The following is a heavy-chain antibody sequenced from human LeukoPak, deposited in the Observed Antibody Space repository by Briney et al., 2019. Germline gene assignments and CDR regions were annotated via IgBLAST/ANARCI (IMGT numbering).Heavy chain of an antibody. V-gene: IGHV1-2*02. J-gene: IGHJ4*02. D-gene: IGHD1-26*01. Sequence: GASVKVSCTASGYTFSSYGISWVRQAPGQGLEWMGWINPNSGGTNYAQKFQGRVTMTRDTSISTAYMELSRLRSDDTAVYYCARPFSGSYWDSPQGVDDYWGQGTLVTVSS. CDR2: INPNSGGT. CDR1: GYTFSSYG. CDR3: ARPFSGSYWDSPQGVDDY.